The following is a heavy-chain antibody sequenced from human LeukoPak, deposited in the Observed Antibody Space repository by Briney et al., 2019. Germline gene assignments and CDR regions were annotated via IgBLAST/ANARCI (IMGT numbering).Heavy chain of an antibody. CDR2: ISGSGGST. Sequence: GGSLRLSCAASGFTFSNYAMSWVRQAPGKGLEWVSAISGSGGSTYYADSVKGRFTISRDNSNNTLYLQMNSLRAEDTAVYYCARGRITMIVMLITTLYYFDYWGQGTLVTVSS. D-gene: IGHD3-22*01. V-gene: IGHV3-23*01. J-gene: IGHJ4*02. CDR3: ARGRITMIVMLITTLYYFDY. CDR1: GFTFSNYA.